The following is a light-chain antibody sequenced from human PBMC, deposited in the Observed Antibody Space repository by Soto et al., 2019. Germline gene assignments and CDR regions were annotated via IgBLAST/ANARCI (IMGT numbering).Light chain of an antibody. Sequence: EIVLTQSPATLSLSPGERATLSCRASESIRTFLAWYQQKPGQAPRLLIYGASNRATGIPARFSGSGSGADFSLTISSLEPEDFAGYYCQQRSNWPPYTFGQGTKLEIK. CDR2: GAS. J-gene: IGKJ2*01. CDR1: ESIRTF. V-gene: IGKV3-11*01. CDR3: QQRSNWPPYT.